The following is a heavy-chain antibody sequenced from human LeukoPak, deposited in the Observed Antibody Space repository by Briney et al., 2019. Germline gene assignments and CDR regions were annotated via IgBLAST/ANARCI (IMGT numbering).Heavy chain of an antibody. CDR3: ARAIFARWTSFDY. Sequence: GGSLRLSCAASGFTFSTYGTNWVRQAPGKGLEWVSYISGSSATIYYADSVKGRFTISRDNAKNSLFLQMNSLRAEDTAVYYCARAIFARWTSFDYWGQGTLVTVSS. V-gene: IGHV3-48*01. D-gene: IGHD2/OR15-2a*01. CDR2: ISGSSATI. J-gene: IGHJ4*02. CDR1: GFTFSTYG.